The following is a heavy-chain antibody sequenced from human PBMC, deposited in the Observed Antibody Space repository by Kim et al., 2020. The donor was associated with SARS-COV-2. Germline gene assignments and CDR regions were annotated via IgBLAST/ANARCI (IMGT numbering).Heavy chain of an antibody. J-gene: IGHJ3*02. CDR2: IYSGDSDT. V-gene: IGHV5-51*01. CDR1: GYSFTSYW. D-gene: IGHD2-2*01. Sequence: GESLKISCKASGYSFTSYWIGWVRQMPGKGLEWMGIIYSGDSDTRYSPSFQGQVTISADKSISTAYLQWSSLKASDTAMYYCARRGGSTSWRDAFDIWGQGTMVTVSS. CDR3: ARRGGSTSWRDAFDI.